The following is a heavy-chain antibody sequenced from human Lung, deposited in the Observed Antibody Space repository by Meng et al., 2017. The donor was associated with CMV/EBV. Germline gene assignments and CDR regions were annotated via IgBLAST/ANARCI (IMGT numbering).Heavy chain of an antibody. CDR1: GFIFSSFA. CDR3: AKDSPKYSNGWPRGNYFDY. V-gene: IGHV3-23*01. J-gene: IGHJ4*02. D-gene: IGHD6-19*01. CDR2: VTGSGDST. Sequence: GGSLRLXCTASGFIFSSFAMSWVRQAPGKGLEWVSAVTGSGDSTYHADSVEGRFTISRDNSKNTLYLQMNSLRDEDTAVYYCAKDSPKYSNGWPRGNYFDYWGQGXLVTVSS.